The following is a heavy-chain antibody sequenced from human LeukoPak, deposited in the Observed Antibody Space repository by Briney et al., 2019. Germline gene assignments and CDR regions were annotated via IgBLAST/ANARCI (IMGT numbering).Heavy chain of an antibody. CDR3: AREEYSSGWYQKDDAFDI. J-gene: IGHJ3*02. Sequence: SQTLCLTCTVSGGSISSGSYYWSWIRQPAGKGLEWIGRIYTSGSTNYNPSIKSRVTISVDTSKNQFSLTLSSVTAAHTAVYYCAREEYSSGWYQKDDAFDIWGQGTMVTVSS. V-gene: IGHV4-61*02. CDR2: IYTSGST. CDR1: GGSISSGSYY. D-gene: IGHD6-19*01.